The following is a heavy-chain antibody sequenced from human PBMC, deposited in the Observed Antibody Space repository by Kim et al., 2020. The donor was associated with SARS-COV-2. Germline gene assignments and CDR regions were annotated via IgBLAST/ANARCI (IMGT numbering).Heavy chain of an antibody. CDR2: ISSSSSYT. Sequence: GGSLRLSCAASGFTFSDYYMSWIRQAPGKGLEWVSYISSSSSYTNSADSVKGRFTISRDNAKNSLYLQMNSLRAEDTAVYYCATLGYCSGGSCLNYYYGMDLWGQGTTVTVSS. D-gene: IGHD2-15*01. V-gene: IGHV3-11*06. CDR1: GFTFSDYY. J-gene: IGHJ6*02. CDR3: ATLGYCSGGSCLNYYYGMDL.